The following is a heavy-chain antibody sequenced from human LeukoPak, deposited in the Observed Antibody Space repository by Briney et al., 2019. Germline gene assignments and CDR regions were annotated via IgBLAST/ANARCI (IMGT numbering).Heavy chain of an antibody. CDR3: ARGQRQRKFDF. V-gene: IGHV1-2*02. CDR1: GYIFTTYY. J-gene: IGHJ4*02. Sequence: ASVKVSCKTSGYIFTTYYIHWVRQAPGQGLEWMGWSNPSSGVTNPAQDFQGRVTMTRDTSISTAYMELSSLTSNDTAVYYCARGQRQRKFDFWGQGTLVAVSS. D-gene: IGHD2-2*01. CDR2: SNPSSGVT.